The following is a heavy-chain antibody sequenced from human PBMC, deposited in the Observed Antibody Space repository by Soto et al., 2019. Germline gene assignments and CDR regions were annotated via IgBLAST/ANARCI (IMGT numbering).Heavy chain of an antibody. CDR1: GGTFSSYA. J-gene: IGHJ1*01. CDR2: IIPIFGTA. CDR3: AREGYCGGDCSIIFRH. Sequence: QVQLVQSGAEVKTPGSSVKVSCKASGGTFSSYAISWVRQAPGQGLEWMGGIIPIFGTANYAQKFQGRVTITADESTSTAYMELSSLRSEDTAVYYCAREGYCGGDCSIIFRHWGQGTLVTVSS. V-gene: IGHV1-69*12. D-gene: IGHD2-21*02.